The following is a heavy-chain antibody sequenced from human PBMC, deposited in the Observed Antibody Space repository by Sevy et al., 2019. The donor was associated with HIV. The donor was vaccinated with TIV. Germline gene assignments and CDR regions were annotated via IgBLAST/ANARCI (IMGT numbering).Heavy chain of an antibody. CDR2: ISSSGSSI. CDR1: GFTFSSYD. J-gene: IGHJ5*02. D-gene: IGHD3-16*01. V-gene: IGHV3-48*03. CDR3: TRNVGAFDNGFDP. Sequence: GGSPRLSCTASGFTFSSYDMNWVRQAPGKGLEWVSKISSSGSSIYYADSVKGRFTISRDNAKNSLNLQMNSLRAEDTAVYYCTRNVGAFDNGFDPWGQGTLVTVS.